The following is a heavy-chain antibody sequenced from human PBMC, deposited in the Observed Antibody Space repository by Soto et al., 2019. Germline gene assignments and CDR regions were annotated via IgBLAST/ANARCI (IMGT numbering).Heavy chain of an antibody. D-gene: IGHD6-13*01. CDR1: SGSISSSTYH. V-gene: IGHV4-39*01. CDR2: IYFTGAT. Sequence: SETLSLTCSVSSGSISSSTYHWAWIRQPPGKGLEWIGSIYFTGATYYSPSLKTRVTLFVDTSKNLFSLGLNSVTAADTAIYYCAAEISSAGHYWGRGTLVTVSS. CDR3: AAEISSAGHY. J-gene: IGHJ4*02.